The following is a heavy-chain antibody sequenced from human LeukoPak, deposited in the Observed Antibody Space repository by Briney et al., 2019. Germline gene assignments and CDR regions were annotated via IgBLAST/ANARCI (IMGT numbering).Heavy chain of an antibody. D-gene: IGHD6-19*01. CDR3: AKAMAVAFDAFDI. J-gene: IGHJ3*02. CDR1: GFTFSSYG. V-gene: IGHV3-30*18. CDR2: ISYDGSNK. Sequence: PGGSLRLSCAASGFTFSSYGMHWVRQAPGKGLEWVAVISYDGSNKYYADSVKGRFTIPRDNSKNTLYLQMNSLRAEDTAVYYCAKAMAVAFDAFDIWGQGTMVTVSS.